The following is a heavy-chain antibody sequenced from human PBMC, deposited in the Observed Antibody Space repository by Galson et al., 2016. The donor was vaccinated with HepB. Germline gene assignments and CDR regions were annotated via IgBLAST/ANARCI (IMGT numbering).Heavy chain of an antibody. CDR1: GGNFNNYA. D-gene: IGHD2-21*01. Sequence: SVKVSCKASGGNFNNYAISWVRQAPGQGLEWMGGIIPMFGTRSYARKFQGRVTITADESTSTVYMDLNSLRSEDTAVYYCMLGSCSPRCYSHSPYYYYYGMDGGGQGTTVTVSS. V-gene: IGHV1-69*13. CDR3: MLGSCSPRCYSHSPYYYYYGMDG. CDR2: IIPMFGTR. J-gene: IGHJ6*02.